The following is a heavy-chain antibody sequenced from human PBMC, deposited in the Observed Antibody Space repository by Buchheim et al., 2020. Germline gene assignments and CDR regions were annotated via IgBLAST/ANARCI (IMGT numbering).Heavy chain of an antibody. CDR2: ISGSGGST. V-gene: IGHV3-23*01. Sequence: EVQLLESGGGLVQPGGSLRLSCAASGFTFSSYAMSWVRQAPGKGLEWVSAISGSGGSTYYAASVKGRFTISRDNSKNPLYLQMNSLRAEDTAVYYCVGVRLSDYYYGMDVWGQGTT. CDR1: GFTFSSYA. CDR3: VGVRLSDYYYGMDV. J-gene: IGHJ6*02. D-gene: IGHD3-10*01.